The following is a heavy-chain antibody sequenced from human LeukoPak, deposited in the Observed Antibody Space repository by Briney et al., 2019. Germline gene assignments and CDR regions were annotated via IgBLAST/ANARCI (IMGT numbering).Heavy chain of an antibody. CDR1: GFTFSDYY. D-gene: IGHD6-19*01. Sequence: PGGSLRLSCAASGFTFSDYYMSWIRQAPGKGLEWVSYISSSGVITYYADSLKGRFTISRDNAKNSLYLQMNSLRAEDTAVYYCARDSSGWKFDYWGLGTLVTVSS. CDR2: ISSSGVIT. V-gene: IGHV3-11*01. J-gene: IGHJ4*02. CDR3: ARDSSGWKFDY.